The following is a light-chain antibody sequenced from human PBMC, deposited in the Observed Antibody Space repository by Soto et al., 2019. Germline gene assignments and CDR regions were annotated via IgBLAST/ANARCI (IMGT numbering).Light chain of an antibody. CDR2: DAS. J-gene: IGKJ1*01. V-gene: IGKV3-15*01. CDR3: LQYHYWPWT. Sequence: EMLMTISPATLSVSGGERVSLSCWASQSVTNKLAWYQQRPGQPPRLLLYDASTRATGVPATFSGSGSGTDFTLTISSLQSEDLGVYYCLQYHYWPWTFGEGTKVDIK. CDR1: QSVTNK.